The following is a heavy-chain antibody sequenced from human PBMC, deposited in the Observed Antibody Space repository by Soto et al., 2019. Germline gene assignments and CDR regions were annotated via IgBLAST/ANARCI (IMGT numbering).Heavy chain of an antibody. CDR3: ARGNSYDSSGYYNY. J-gene: IGHJ4*02. CDR1: GGSISSSNW. CDR2: IYHSGST. D-gene: IGHD3-22*01. Sequence: SETLSLTCAVSGGSISSSNWWSWVRQPPGKGMEWIGEIYHSGSTNYNPTLKSRVTISVDTSKNQFSLRLSSVTAGDTAVYYCARGNSYDSSGYYNYWGQGTRVTVS. V-gene: IGHV4-4*02.